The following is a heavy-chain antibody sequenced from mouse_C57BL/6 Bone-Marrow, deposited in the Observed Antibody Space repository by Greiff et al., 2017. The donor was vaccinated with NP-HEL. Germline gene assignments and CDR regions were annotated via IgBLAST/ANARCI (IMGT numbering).Heavy chain of an antibody. CDR3: ARPFYYIDY. CDR1: GYPFTGYW. V-gene: IGHV1-9*01. J-gene: IGHJ2*01. CDR2: ILPGSGST. Sequence: LQQSGAELMKPGASVQLSCQATGYPFTGYWIERVTPMPCHGLAWIGEILPGSGSTNYNEKFKGKATFTADTSSNTAYMQRSSLTTEDSAIYYCARPFYYIDYWGQGTTPTVSS.